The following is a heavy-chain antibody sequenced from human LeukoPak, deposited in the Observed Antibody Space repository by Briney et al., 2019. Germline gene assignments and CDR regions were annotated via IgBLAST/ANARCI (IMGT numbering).Heavy chain of an antibody. CDR1: GVSINIYY. CDR2: SHGSGST. J-gene: IGHJ4*02. V-gene: IGHV4-4*07. CDR3: ARDGGYDSGVFDF. Sequence: PSETLSLTCNVSGVSINIYYWSWLRQTPGKGLEWIGRSHGSGSTNYNPSLKNRVTISIDKSKNHLSLSLRSVTAADTALYFCARDGGYDSGVFDFWGQGTLDTVSS. D-gene: IGHD3-22*01.